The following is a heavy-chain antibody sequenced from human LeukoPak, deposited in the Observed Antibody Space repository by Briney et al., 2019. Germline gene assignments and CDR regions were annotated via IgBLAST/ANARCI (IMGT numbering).Heavy chain of an antibody. CDR1: GGSISSGGYY. Sequence: NPSETLSLTCTVSGGSISSGGYYWSWIRQPAGKGLEWIGRIYTSGSTNYNPSLKNRVTISVDTSKNQFSLKLSSVTAADTAVYYCARGSGSPADFDYWGQGTLVTVSS. CDR2: IYTSGST. D-gene: IGHD1-26*01. CDR3: ARGSGSPADFDY. J-gene: IGHJ4*02. V-gene: IGHV4-61*02.